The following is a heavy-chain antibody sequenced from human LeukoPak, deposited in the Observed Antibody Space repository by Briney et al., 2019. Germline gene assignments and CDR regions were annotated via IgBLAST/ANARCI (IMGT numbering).Heavy chain of an antibody. J-gene: IGHJ2*01. D-gene: IGHD2-2*02. CDR3: ARDQSLYCSSTSCYTRYFDL. V-gene: IGHV3-30*01. CDR1: GFTFSSYA. CDR2: ISYDGSNK. Sequence: GGSLRLSCAASGFTFSSYAMHWVRQAPGKGLEWVAVISYDGSNKYYADSVKGRFTISRDNSKNTLYLQMNSLRAEDTAVYYCARDQSLYCSSTSCYTRYFDLWGRGTLATVSP.